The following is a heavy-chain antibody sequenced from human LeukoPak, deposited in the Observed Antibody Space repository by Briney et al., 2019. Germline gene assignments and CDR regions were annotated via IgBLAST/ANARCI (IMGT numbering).Heavy chain of an antibody. Sequence: PSETLSLTCIVSGASLSTSSYYWAWIRQPAGKGLEWIGRIYTSGSTNYNPSLKSRVTMSVDTSKNQFSLRLSSVTAADTAVYYCARDVANLDYWGQGTLVTVSS. J-gene: IGHJ4*02. CDR2: IYTSGST. V-gene: IGHV4-61*02. CDR1: GASLSTSSYY. CDR3: ARDVANLDY. D-gene: IGHD5-12*01.